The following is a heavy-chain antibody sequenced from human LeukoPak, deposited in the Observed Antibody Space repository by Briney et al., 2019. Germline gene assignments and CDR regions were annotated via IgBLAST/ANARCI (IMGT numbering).Heavy chain of an antibody. CDR3: ARGATYCGGDCYPHAEYFQH. J-gene: IGHJ1*01. Sequence: GASVTVSCKASGYTFTSYAMHWVRQAPGQRLEWMGWINAGNGNKKYSQEFQGRATITRDTSASTAYMELSSLRSEDMAVYHCARGATYCGGDCYPHAEYFQHWGQGTLVTVSS. V-gene: IGHV1-3*03. D-gene: IGHD2-21*02. CDR2: INAGNGNK. CDR1: GYTFTSYA.